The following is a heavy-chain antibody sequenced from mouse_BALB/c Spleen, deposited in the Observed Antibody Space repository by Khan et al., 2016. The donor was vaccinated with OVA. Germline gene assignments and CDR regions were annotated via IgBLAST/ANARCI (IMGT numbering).Heavy chain of an antibody. D-gene: IGHD1-1*01. Sequence: QVQLKESGPGLVAPSQSLYITCTVSGFSLTSYGVSWVRQSPGKGLEWLGVIWGDGSTNYHSTLISRLIISKDNSKSQVFLQLTGLQTDDTATYFCARFTPVYCSMDYWGKGTSVTVSS. CDR3: ARFTPVYCSMDY. CDR1: GFSLTSYG. CDR2: IWGDGST. V-gene: IGHV2-3*01. J-gene: IGHJ4*01.